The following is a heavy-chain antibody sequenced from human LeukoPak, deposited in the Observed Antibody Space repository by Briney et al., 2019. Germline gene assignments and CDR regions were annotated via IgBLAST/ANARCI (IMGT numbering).Heavy chain of an antibody. D-gene: IGHD1-26*01. Sequence: SQTLSLTCAIYGDSVSINSVAWNWISQSPSRGLELHGSTHYRPKRYNDYAVSVKSRITISPDTSKNQFSLQLNSVTPEDTAVYYCSRGCRGDSGSHSGFDYWGQGTLVTVSS. CDR1: GDSVSINSVA. CDR3: SRGCRGDSGSHSGFDY. J-gene: IGHJ4*02. V-gene: IGHV6-1*01. CDR2: THYRPKRYN.